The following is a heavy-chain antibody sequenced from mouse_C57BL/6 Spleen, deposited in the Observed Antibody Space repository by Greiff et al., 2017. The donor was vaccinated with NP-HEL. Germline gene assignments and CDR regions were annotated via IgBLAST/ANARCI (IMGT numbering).Heavy chain of an antibody. V-gene: IGHV5-17*01. CDR1: GFTFSDYG. J-gene: IGHJ2*01. Sequence: EVMLVESGGGLVKPGGSLKLSCAASGFTFSDYGMHWVRQAPEKGLEWVAYISSGSSTIYYADTVKGRFTISRDKAKTTRSLQMTSLRSEDTAMYYCARPRPEGVFDYWGQGTTLTVSS. CDR3: ARPRPEGVFDY. CDR2: ISSGSSTI.